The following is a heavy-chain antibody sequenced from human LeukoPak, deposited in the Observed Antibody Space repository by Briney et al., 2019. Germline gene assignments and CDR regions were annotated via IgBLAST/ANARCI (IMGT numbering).Heavy chain of an antibody. V-gene: IGHV1-69*13. Sequence: GASVKVSCKASGGTFSSYAISWVRQAPGQGLEWMGGIIPIFGTANYAQKFQGRVTTTADESTSTAYMELSSLRSEDTAVYYCARDFYYYGSGSSHYYYYYYMDVWGKGTTVTISS. CDR1: GGTFSSYA. CDR2: IIPIFGTA. CDR3: ARDFYYYGSGSSHYYYYYYMDV. D-gene: IGHD3-10*01. J-gene: IGHJ6*03.